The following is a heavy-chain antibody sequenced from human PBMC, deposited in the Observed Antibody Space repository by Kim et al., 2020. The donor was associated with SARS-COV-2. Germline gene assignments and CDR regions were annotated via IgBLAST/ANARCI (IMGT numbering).Heavy chain of an antibody. J-gene: IGHJ5*02. CDR1: GFTFGSYT. D-gene: IGHD5-18*01. V-gene: IGHV3-21*01. Sequence: GGSLRLSCAASGFTFGSYTMHWVRQAPGKGLEWVASITNSRSNIYYADSMEGRFTISRDNSENTLFLQMNSLRDEDTAVYFCARGVDTAMVSRRYNWFDPWGQGTLVTVSS. CDR3: ARGVDTAMVSRRYNWFDP. CDR2: ITNSRSNI.